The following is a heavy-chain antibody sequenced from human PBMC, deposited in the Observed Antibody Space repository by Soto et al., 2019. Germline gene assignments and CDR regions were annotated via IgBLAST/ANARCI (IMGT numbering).Heavy chain of an antibody. D-gene: IGHD2-15*01. V-gene: IGHV3-7*01. CDR2: IKQDGSEK. J-gene: IGHJ4*02. CDR1: GFTFSSYW. Sequence: EVQLVESGGGLVQPGGSLRLSCAASGFTFSSYWMSWVRQAPGKGLEWVANIKQDGSEKYYVDSVKGRFTISRDNAENSLYLQMNSLRAEDTAVYYCARDLGGYCSGGSCYSDYWGQGTLVTVSS. CDR3: ARDLGGYCSGGSCYSDY.